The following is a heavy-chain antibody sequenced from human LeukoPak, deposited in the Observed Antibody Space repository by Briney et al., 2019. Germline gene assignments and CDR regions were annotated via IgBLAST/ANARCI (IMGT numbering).Heavy chain of an antibody. CDR1: GFTFSSYT. V-gene: IGHV3-21*01. Sequence: NPGGSLRLSCAASGFTFSSYTMNWVRQAPGEGLEWVSSIDNDGSYIYYADSVKGRFTLSRDNAENSVHLQMISLRAEDTAVYYCATKYSAGWLFDYWGQGTLVTVSS. CDR2: IDNDGSYI. CDR3: ATKYSAGWLFDY. J-gene: IGHJ4*02. D-gene: IGHD5-12*01.